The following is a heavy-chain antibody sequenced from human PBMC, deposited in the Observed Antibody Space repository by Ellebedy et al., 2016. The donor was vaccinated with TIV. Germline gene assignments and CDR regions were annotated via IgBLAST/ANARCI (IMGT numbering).Heavy chain of an antibody. V-gene: IGHV3-7*03. J-gene: IGHJ4*02. CDR3: ARDPNSPGDTGYGDY. CDR1: GFTFTNSW. D-gene: IGHD5-12*01. Sequence: GESLKISCAASGFTFTNSWMSWVRQAPGKGLEWLANMNQVGSEKYYVDSVKGRFTISRDNAQNSLYLHMNNLRAEDTAVYYCARDPNSPGDTGYGDYWGQGVVVTVST. CDR2: MNQVGSEK.